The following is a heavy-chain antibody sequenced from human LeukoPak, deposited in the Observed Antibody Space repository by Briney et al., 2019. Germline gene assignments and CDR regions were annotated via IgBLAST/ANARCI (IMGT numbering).Heavy chain of an antibody. CDR1: GFTFSSYW. D-gene: IGHD6-19*01. CDR3: AKHQSRGWSPIAY. V-gene: IGHV3-23*01. J-gene: IGHJ4*02. Sequence: GGSLRLSCAASGFTFSSYWMSWVRQAPGKGLEWVSAISGSGGSTYYADSVKGRFTISRDNCKNTLYLQMNVLRAEDTAVYFCAKHQSRGWSPIAYWGRGTLVTVSS. CDR2: ISGSGGST.